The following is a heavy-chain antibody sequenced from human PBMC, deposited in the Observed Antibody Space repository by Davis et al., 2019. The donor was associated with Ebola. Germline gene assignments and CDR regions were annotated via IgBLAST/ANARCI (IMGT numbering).Heavy chain of an antibody. CDR1: GFSFSTYT. CDR2: ISSTTSMYDYI. J-gene: IGHJ4*02. V-gene: IGHV3-21*01. CDR3: AKSRINDYADIDS. D-gene: IGHD4/OR15-4a*01. Sequence: PSETLSLSCAASGFSFSTYTMKWVRQAPGKGLEWVSSISSTTSMYDYIYYADSVKGRFTISRDNAKNSLYLQMNDLRAEDTAMYYCAKSRINDYADIDSWGQGTLVTVSS.